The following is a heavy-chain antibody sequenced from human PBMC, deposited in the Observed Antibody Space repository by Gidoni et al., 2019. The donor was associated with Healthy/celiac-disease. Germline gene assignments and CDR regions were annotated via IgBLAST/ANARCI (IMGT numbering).Heavy chain of an antibody. V-gene: IGHV5-51*03. CDR1: GYSFTSYW. D-gene: IGHD1-26*01. CDR2: IYPGDSDT. CDR3: ARLYSGSYYIAYDWYFDL. Sequence: EVQLVQSGAEVKKPGESLKISCKGSGYSFTSYWIGWVRQMPGKGLEWMGIIYPGDSDTRYSPSFQGQVTISADKSISTAYLQWSSLKASDTAMYYCARLYSGSYYIAYDWYFDLWGRGTLVTVSS. J-gene: IGHJ2*01.